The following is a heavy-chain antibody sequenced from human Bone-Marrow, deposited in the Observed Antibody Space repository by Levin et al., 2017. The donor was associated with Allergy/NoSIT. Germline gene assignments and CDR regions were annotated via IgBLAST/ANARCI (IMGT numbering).Heavy chain of an antibody. D-gene: IGHD2-8*01. V-gene: IGHV3-66*01. CDR3: GRNVPLTANGY. CDR2: IYSGGTT. CDR1: GFTVYNNY. Sequence: GGSLRLSCAVSGFTVYNNYMSWVRQAPGKGLEWVSLIYSGGTTQYADSVKGRFTISRDSSKNTLYLQMNSLTPEDTAMDYCGRNVPLTANGYCGQGTLVTVSS. J-gene: IGHJ4*02.